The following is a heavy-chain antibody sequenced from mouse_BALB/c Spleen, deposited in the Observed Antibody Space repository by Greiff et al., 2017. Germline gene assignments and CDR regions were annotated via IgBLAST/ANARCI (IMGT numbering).Heavy chain of an antibody. Sequence: VQLKESGGGLVQPGGSRKLSCAASGFTFSSFGMHWVRQAPEKGLEWVAYISSGSSTIYYAETVKGRFTISRDNPKNTLFLQMTSLRSEDTAMYYCARSEDYYGSSFAYWGQGTLVTVSA. CDR2: ISSGSSTI. CDR3: ARSEDYYGSSFAY. J-gene: IGHJ3*01. CDR1: GFTFSSFG. D-gene: IGHD1-1*01. V-gene: IGHV5-17*02.